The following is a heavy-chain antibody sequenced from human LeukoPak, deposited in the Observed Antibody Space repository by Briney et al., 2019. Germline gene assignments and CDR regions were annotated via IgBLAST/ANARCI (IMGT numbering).Heavy chain of an antibody. D-gene: IGHD6-13*01. CDR3: ASVIAAAGTRNWYFDL. CDR1: GYTFTGYY. J-gene: IGHJ2*01. V-gene: IGHV1-2*04. CDR2: INPNSGAT. Sequence: ASVKVSFKASGYTFTGYYIHWVRQAPGQGLEWMGWINPNSGATNYAQKFQGWVTMTRDTSISTAYMELSRLRSDDTAVYYCASVIAAAGTRNWYFDLWGRGTLVAVSS.